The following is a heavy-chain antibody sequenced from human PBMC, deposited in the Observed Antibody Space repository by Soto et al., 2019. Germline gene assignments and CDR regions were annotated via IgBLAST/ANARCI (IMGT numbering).Heavy chain of an antibody. J-gene: IGHJ6*02. D-gene: IGHD4-17*01. Sequence: SVKVSCKASGGTFSSYTISWVRQAPGQGLGWMGRIIPILGIANYAQKFRGRVTITADKSTSTAYMELSSLRSEYTAVYYCARDTAPSDVWGQGTTVTVSS. V-gene: IGHV1-69*04. CDR3: ARDTAPSDV. CDR2: IIPILGIA. CDR1: GGTFSSYT.